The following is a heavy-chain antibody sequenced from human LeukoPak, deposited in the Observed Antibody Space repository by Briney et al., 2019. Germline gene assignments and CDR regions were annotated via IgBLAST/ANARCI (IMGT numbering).Heavy chain of an antibody. Sequence: GGSLRLSCAASGFTFSSYGMHWVRQAPGKGLEWVAFIRYDGSNKYYADSVKGRFTISRDNSKNTLYLQMNSLRAEDTAVYYCAKGPGPYCGGDCYPGPTDYWGQGTLVTVSS. CDR2: IRYDGSNK. CDR3: AKGPGPYCGGDCYPGPTDY. D-gene: IGHD2-21*02. V-gene: IGHV3-30*02. J-gene: IGHJ4*02. CDR1: GFTFSSYG.